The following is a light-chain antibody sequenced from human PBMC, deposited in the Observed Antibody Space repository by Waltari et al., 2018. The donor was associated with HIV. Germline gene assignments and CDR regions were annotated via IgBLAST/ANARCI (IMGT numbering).Light chain of an antibody. CDR3: AAWDDSLSGVV. Sequence: QSVLTQPPSASGTPGQRVTISCSGSSSNIGSKYVYWYQQLPGTAPKPLIYRNNQRPSGVPVRCSGSKSGTSASLAISGLRSEDEADYYCAAWDDSLSGVVFGGGTKLTVL. CDR1: SSNIGSKY. J-gene: IGLJ3*02. V-gene: IGLV1-47*01. CDR2: RNN.